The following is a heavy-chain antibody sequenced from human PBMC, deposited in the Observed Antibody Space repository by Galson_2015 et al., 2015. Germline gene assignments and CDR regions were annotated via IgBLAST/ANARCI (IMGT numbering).Heavy chain of an antibody. J-gene: IGHJ3*02. V-gene: IGHV3-21*01. CDR3: ARYDYGDFDDAFDI. CDR2: ISFSSTYI. CDR1: GFTFSTSS. Sequence: SLRLSCAASGFTFSTSSMNWVRQAPGKGLEWVSSISFSSTYIFYADSVKGRFTTSRDNAKNSLFLQVNSLRAEDTAVYYRARYDYGDFDDAFDIWGQGTMVTVSS. D-gene: IGHD4-17*01.